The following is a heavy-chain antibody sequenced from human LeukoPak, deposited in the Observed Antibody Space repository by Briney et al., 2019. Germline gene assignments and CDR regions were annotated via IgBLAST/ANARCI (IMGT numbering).Heavy chain of an antibody. V-gene: IGHV3-66*01. CDR3: ARSYSNHLFGMDV. Sequence: PGGSLRLSCAASGFTVSSYYMTWVRQAPGKGLEWVSVMYSGGSTYYADSVKGRVAISRDNSQNTVLLQMNSVRVEDTAVYYCARSYSNHLFGMDVWGKGLRSPSPQ. D-gene: IGHD4-11*01. J-gene: IGHJ6*01. CDR2: MYSGGST. CDR1: GFTVSSYY.